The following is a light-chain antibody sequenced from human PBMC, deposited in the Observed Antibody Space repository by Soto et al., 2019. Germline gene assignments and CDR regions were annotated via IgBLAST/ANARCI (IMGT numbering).Light chain of an antibody. CDR2: AAS. CDR1: QSVSGN. Sequence: EIVMTQSPATLSVSPGERATLSCRASQSVSGNLAWYQQKPGQAPSLLIYAASTRATGISARFSGSGPGTDFTLTISSLRSEDFAHYYCQQYNKWPLTFGGGTKVAIK. CDR3: QQYNKWPLT. J-gene: IGKJ4*01. V-gene: IGKV3-15*01.